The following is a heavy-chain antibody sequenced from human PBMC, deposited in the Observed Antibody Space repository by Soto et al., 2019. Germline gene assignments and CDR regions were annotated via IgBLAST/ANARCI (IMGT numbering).Heavy chain of an antibody. CDR2: ISGNTITT. V-gene: IGHV3-23*01. CDR1: GFTFSSYA. J-gene: IGHJ4*02. Sequence: EVQLLESGGGLVQPGGSLRLSCAASGFTFSSYAMSWVRQAPGKGLEWVSGISGNTITTFYAYSVKGRFTISRDNSRNTLFLQMNSLRAEDTAVYYCAKKYSGNYPVPFDYWSQGTLVTVSS. D-gene: IGHD1-26*01. CDR3: AKKYSGNYPVPFDY.